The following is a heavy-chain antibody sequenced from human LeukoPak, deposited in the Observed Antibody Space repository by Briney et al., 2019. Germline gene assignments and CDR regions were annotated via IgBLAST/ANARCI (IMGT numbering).Heavy chain of an antibody. CDR2: ISNSGSYI. CDR1: GFTFSSYS. Sequence: GGSLRLSCAASGFTFSSYSMNWVRQAPGKGLEWVSSISNSGSYIYYADSVKGRFTISRDNSKNTLYLQMNSLRAEDTAVYYCARDRSLLLWFGEYHYYGMDVWGQGTTVTVSS. V-gene: IGHV3-21*01. J-gene: IGHJ6*02. D-gene: IGHD3-10*01. CDR3: ARDRSLLLWFGEYHYYGMDV.